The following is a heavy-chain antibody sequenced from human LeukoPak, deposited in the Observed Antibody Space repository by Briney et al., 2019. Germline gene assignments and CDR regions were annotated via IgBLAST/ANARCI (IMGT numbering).Heavy chain of an antibody. J-gene: IGHJ4*02. CDR3: AKKEGFGELVN. CDR1: GFTFSSYG. CDR2: ISGSGGST. V-gene: IGHV3-23*01. D-gene: IGHD3-10*01. Sequence: GGSLRLSCAASGFTFSSYGMSWVRQAPGKGLEWVSAISGSGGSTYYADSVKGRFTISRDNSKNTLYLQMNSLRAEDTAVYYCAKKEGFGELVNWGQGTLVTVSS.